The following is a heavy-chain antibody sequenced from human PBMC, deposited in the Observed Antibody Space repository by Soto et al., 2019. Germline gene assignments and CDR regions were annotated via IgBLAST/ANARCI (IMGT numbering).Heavy chain of an antibody. CDR1: GYTFTIYG. Sequence: GASVKVSCKASGYTFTIYGISWVRQAPGQGLEWMGWMSAYSGNTGYAQKFQGRVTMTRNTSISTAYMELSSLRSEDTAVYYCARAQRYATGNGYYYYYMDVWGEGTTVTVSS. D-gene: IGHD1-1*01. CDR2: MSAYSGNT. CDR3: ARAQRYATGNGYYYYYMDV. V-gene: IGHV1-8*02. J-gene: IGHJ6*03.